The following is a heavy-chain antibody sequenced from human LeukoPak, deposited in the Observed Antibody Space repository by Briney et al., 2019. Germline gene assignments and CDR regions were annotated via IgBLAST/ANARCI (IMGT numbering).Heavy chain of an antibody. J-gene: IGHJ4*02. Sequence: GGSLRLSCAASGFTFTNAWMNWVRQAPGKGLEWVSSISSSSSYIYYADSVKGRFTISRDNAKNSLYLQMNSLRAEDTAVYYCARVAGSIDYWGQGTLVTVSS. CDR2: ISSSSSYI. D-gene: IGHD6-19*01. V-gene: IGHV3-21*01. CDR1: GFTFTNAW. CDR3: ARVAGSIDY.